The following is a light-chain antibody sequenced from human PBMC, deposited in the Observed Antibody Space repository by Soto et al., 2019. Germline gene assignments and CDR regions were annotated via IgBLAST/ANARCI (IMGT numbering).Light chain of an antibody. CDR1: QSVGSS. CDR3: QQRSNWPKEVT. CDR2: DAS. Sequence: EIVLTQSPDTLSLSPGERATLSCRASQSVGSSLAWYQQKPGQAPSLLIYDASNRATGIPARFSGSGSGTDFTLTISSLETEDFAVYYCQQRSNWPKEVTFGPGTKVDIK. J-gene: IGKJ3*01. V-gene: IGKV3-11*01.